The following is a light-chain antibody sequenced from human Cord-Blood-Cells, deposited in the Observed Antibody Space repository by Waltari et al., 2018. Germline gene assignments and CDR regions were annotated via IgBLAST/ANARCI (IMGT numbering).Light chain of an antibody. J-gene: IGKJ2*01. V-gene: IGKV3-20*01. CDR2: DAS. CDR3: QQYGSSPPMYT. Sequence: EIVLTQSPGTLSLSPGERATLSCRASQSVSSSYLAWYQQKPGQAPRLLIYDASSRATGIPDRCSGSGSGTDFTLTISRLEPEDFAVYYCQQYGSSPPMYTFGQGTKLEIK. CDR1: QSVSSSY.